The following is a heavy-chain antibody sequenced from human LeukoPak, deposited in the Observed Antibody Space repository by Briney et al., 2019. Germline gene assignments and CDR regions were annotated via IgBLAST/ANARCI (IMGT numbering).Heavy chain of an antibody. CDR2: ISWNSGSI. D-gene: IGHD6-19*01. Sequence: GGSLRLSCAASGFTFDDYAMHWVRQAPGKGLEWVSGISWNSGSIGYADSAKGRFTISRDNAKNSLYLQMNSLRAEDTAVYYCARDGGYSSGWSLIDYWGQGTLVTVSS. CDR1: GFTFDDYA. CDR3: ARDGGYSSGWSLIDY. V-gene: IGHV3-9*01. J-gene: IGHJ4*02.